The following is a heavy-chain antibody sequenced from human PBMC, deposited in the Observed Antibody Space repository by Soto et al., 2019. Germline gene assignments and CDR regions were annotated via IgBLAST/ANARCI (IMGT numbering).Heavy chain of an antibody. CDR3: ARDQTVAGPKTFDY. V-gene: IGHV3-74*01. D-gene: IGHD6-19*01. CDR2: IDIAGSTT. CDR1: GFTFSSYW. Sequence: GGSLRLSCAASGFTFSSYWMHWVRQTPGKGLVWVSRIDIAGSTTTYADSVKGRFTISRDNAKNTPYLQMNSLRAEDTAVYYCARDQTVAGPKTFDYCGQGTLVSVSS. J-gene: IGHJ4*02.